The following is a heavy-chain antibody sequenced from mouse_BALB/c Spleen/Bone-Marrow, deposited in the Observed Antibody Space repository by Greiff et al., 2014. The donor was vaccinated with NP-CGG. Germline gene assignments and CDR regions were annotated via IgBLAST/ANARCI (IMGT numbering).Heavy chain of an antibody. CDR2: IDPANDNV. CDR1: GFNIKDTY. V-gene: IGHV14-3*02. CDR3: TPLTGSFDY. D-gene: IGHD4-1*01. J-gene: IGHJ2*01. Sequence: VHVKQSGAELVKPGASVKLSCTASGFNIKDTYMHWVKQRPEQGLEWIGRIDPANDNVQNDPKFQDKATLTADTSSNTAYLQLTSLTAEDTAVYYGTPLTGSFDYWGQGTTLTVSS.